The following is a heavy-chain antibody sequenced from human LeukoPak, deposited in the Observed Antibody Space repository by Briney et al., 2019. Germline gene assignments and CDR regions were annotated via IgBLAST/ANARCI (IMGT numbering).Heavy chain of an antibody. CDR2: ISAYYGNI. CDR1: AYSLTNYG. J-gene: IGHJ4*02. V-gene: IGHV1-18*01. D-gene: IGHD5-18*01. Sequence: ASVKVSCKRTAYSLTNYGFCWVRQAPGQELEWMGWISAYYGNINYAQKLQGRVTSTTDTYNSPAVLELRSLRANDTAVYYWTRPAYSYGLDDYWGQGTLVTVSS. CDR3: TRPAYSYGLDDY.